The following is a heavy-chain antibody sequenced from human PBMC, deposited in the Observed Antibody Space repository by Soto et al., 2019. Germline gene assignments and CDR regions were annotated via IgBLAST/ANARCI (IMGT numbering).Heavy chain of an antibody. J-gene: IGHJ6*02. CDR1: GFTFSSYW. CDR2: IKQDGSEK. V-gene: IGHV3-7*03. CDR3: ARDPVLRFLEWLSHYGMDV. Sequence: EVQLVESGGGLVQPGGSLRLSCAASGFTFSSYWMSWVRQAPGKGLEWVANIKQDGSEKYYVDSVKGRFTISRDNAKNSLYLKMNSLRAEDTAVYYCARDPVLRFLEWLSHYGMDVWGQGTTVTVSS. D-gene: IGHD3-3*01.